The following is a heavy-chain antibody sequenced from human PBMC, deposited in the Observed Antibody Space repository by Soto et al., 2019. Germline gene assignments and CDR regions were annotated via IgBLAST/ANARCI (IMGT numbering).Heavy chain of an antibody. J-gene: IGHJ6*03. CDR3: AREFFWRSSSSPTYYYYLDV. D-gene: IGHD6-6*01. V-gene: IGHV4-59*02. CDR2: IYYNGTT. CDR1: GGSVSSYH. Sequence: VQLQESGEGLVKPSETLSLTCTVSGGSVSSYHWTWIRQSPGKGLEWIGYIYYNGTTEYNPSLKSRVNISVSTSKRQFSLRLTSVTAADTAVYYCAREFFWRSSSSPTYYYYLDVWGKGTTVTVSS.